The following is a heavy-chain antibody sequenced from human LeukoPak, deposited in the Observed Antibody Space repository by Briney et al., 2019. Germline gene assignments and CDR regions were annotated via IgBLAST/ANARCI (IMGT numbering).Heavy chain of an antibody. CDR1: GGSISSYY. J-gene: IGHJ6*03. V-gene: IGHV4-59*01. Sequence: SETLSLTCTVSGGSISSYYWSWIRQPPGKGLEGIGYIYYSGSTNYNPSLKSRVTISVDTSKNQCSLKLSSVTAADTAVYYCARGSYYYYYYMDVWGKGTTVTVSS. CDR2: IYYSGST. CDR3: ARGSYYYYYYMDV.